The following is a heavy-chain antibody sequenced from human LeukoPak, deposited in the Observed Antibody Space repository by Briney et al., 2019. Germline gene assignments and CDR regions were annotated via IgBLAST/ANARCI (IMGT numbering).Heavy chain of an antibody. J-gene: IGHJ1*01. CDR2: INHSGST. V-gene: IGHV4-34*01. CDR3: ARGHSPVTTKVSYFQH. Sequence: SETLSLTCAVYGGSFSGYYWSWIRQPPGKGLEWIGEINHSGSTNYNPSLKSRVTILVDTSKNQFSPKLSSVTAADTAVYYCARGHSPVTTKVSYFQHWGQGTLVTVSS. CDR1: GGSFSGYY. D-gene: IGHD4-17*01.